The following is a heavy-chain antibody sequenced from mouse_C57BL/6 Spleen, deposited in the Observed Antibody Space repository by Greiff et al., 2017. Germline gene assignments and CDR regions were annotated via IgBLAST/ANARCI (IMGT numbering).Heavy chain of an antibody. CDR1: GYTFTSYW. CDR2: IYPGSGST. V-gene: IGHV1-55*01. Sequence: QVQLQQPGAELVKPGASVKMSCKASGYTFTSYWLTWVKQRPGQGLEWIGDIYPGSGSTNYNEKFKSKATLTVDTSSSTAYMQLSSLTSEDSAVYYCARKDGYYVRYYAMDYWGQGTSVTVSS. D-gene: IGHD2-3*01. CDR3: ARKDGYYVRYYAMDY. J-gene: IGHJ4*01.